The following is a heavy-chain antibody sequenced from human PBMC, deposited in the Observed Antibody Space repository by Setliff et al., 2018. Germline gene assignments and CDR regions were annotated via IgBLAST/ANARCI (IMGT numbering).Heavy chain of an antibody. J-gene: IGHJ2*01. CDR1: GASINNHY. Sequence: PSETLSLTCTVSGASINNHYWAWIRQPPGKGLEWIGYVSHSGSTDYNPSLRSRVTISGDTSKNQVSLRLSSVTAADTAVYYCARLRKSTPHWYFDLWGRGTLVTVSS. V-gene: IGHV4-59*11. CDR3: ARLRKSTPHWYFDL. CDR2: VSHSGST.